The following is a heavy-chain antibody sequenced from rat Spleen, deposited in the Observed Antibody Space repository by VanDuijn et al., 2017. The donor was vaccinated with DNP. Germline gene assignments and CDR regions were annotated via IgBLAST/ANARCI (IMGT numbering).Heavy chain of an antibody. V-gene: IGHV5-27*01. CDR2: ISISGGSS. Sequence: EVQLVESGGGLVQPGRSLKLSCAASGFTFSDYYMAWVRQAPTKGLEWVASISISGGSSYYRDSVRGRFTVSRDDATSTLYLQMDSLRSEDTATYYCTRGGKYYFDYWGQGVMVTVSS. J-gene: IGHJ2*01. CDR1: GFTFSDYY. CDR3: TRGGKYYFDY. D-gene: IGHD4-5*01.